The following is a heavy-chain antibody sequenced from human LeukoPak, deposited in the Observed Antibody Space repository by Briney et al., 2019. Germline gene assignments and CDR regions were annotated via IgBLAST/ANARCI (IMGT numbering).Heavy chain of an antibody. CDR2: IKSKTDGGTT. Sequence: GGSLRLSCAASGFTFSNAWMSWVRQAPGKGLEWVGRIKSKTDGGTTDYAAPVKGRFTISRDDSKNTLYLQMNSLKTEDTAVYYCTTDPYPLNIAAYDWFDPWGQGTLVTVSS. V-gene: IGHV3-15*01. J-gene: IGHJ5*02. CDR3: TTDPYPLNIAAYDWFDP. CDR1: GFTFSNAW. D-gene: IGHD6-13*01.